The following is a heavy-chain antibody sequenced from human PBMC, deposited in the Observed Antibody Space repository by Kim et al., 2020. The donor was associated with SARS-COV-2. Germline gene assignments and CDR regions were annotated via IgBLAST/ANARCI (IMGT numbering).Heavy chain of an antibody. CDR3: AKDGADRYCTNAECYNGIYFDY. D-gene: IGHD2-8*01. Sequence: GGSLRLSCAASGFTFNLYAMSWVRQAPGKGLEWVSAISGSGDRTYNADSVKGRFTISRDNSKNTLHLQMNSLRAEDTAVYYCAKDGADRYCTNAECYNGIYFDYWGQGALVTVSS. J-gene: IGHJ4*02. CDR1: GFTFNLYA. CDR2: ISGSGDRT. V-gene: IGHV3-23*01.